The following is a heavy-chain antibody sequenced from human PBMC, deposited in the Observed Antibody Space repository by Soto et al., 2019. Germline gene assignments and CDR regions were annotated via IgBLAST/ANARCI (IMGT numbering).Heavy chain of an antibody. V-gene: IGHV3-23*01. Sequence: PGGSLRLSCTSSVFTLQNYAMAWVRDSPGKWLEWVSTLIGGHYGTAYSYSVKGRFTVSRDNSKNCLYLQMNSLGVEDTAMYFCAKVKSTGDIDWFEAWGQGSLVNVSS. D-gene: IGHD3-10*01. CDR2: LIGGHYGT. CDR1: VFTLQNYA. CDR3: AKVKSTGDIDWFEA. J-gene: IGHJ5*02.